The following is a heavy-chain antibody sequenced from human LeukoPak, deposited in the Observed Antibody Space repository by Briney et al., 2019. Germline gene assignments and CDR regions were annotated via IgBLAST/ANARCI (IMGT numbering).Heavy chain of an antibody. CDR2: VSHSGVP. V-gene: IGHV4-34*01. D-gene: IGHD6-19*01. J-gene: IGHJ3*02. Sequence: PSETLSLTCAVSGASFGGYFWNWIRQAPGKGLEWIGEVSHSGVPNPNPSLKSRLILSADMSKSQFSLKLTSVTAADTGVYFCARWRPSGSPSDAFDIWGQGTVVTVSS. CDR3: ARWRPSGSPSDAFDI. CDR1: GASFGGYF.